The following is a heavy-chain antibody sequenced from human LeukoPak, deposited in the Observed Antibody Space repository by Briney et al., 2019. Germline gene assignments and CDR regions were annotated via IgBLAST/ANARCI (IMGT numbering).Heavy chain of an antibody. CDR2: ISGSGGST. D-gene: IGHD3-22*01. CDR3: AKELLVVGYYDSSGYYFDY. Sequence: GGSLRLSCAASGVTFSSYAMSWVRQAPGKGLEWVSAISGSGGSTYYADSVKGRFTISRDNSKNTLYLQMNSLRAEDTAVYYCAKELLVVGYYDSSGYYFDYWGQGTLVTVSS. CDR1: GVTFSSYA. J-gene: IGHJ4*02. V-gene: IGHV3-23*01.